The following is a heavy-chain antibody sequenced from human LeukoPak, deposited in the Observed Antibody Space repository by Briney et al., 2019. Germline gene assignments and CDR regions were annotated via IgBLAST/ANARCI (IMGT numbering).Heavy chain of an antibody. CDR2: IHPGDSNT. Sequence: GESLKISCKGSGYSFATYWIAWVRQMPGEGLVWLGIIHPGDSNTRYSPSFQGQVTISADKSISTAYLQWSSLKASDTAMYYCARLVITFGGVIPQVFDIWGQGTMVTVSS. CDR1: GYSFATYW. D-gene: IGHD3-16*02. J-gene: IGHJ3*02. V-gene: IGHV5-51*01. CDR3: ARLVITFGGVIPQVFDI.